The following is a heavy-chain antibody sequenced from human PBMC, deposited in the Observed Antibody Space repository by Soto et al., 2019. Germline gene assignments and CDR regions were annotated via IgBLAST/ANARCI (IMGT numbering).Heavy chain of an antibody. CDR2: INRDGSMT. CDR1: GFTFSRYW. D-gene: IGHD1-26*01. Sequence: EVQLVESGGGLVQPGGSLRLSCAASGFTFSRYWMYWVRQVPGKGLEWVSRINRDGSMTTYADSVKGRFSVSRDNAKNTLYLEMNNLRAEDTVVYYCAKTRESGIYFYFDSWGQGALVTVSS. CDR3: AKTRESGIYFYFDS. J-gene: IGHJ4*02. V-gene: IGHV3-74*03.